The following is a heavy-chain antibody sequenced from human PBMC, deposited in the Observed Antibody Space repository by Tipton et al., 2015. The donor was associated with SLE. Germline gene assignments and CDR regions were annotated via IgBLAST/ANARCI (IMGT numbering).Heavy chain of an antibody. J-gene: IGHJ6*02. CDR3: ASCLRSGRDWLYYYGMDV. CDR1: GGSISTNSW. V-gene: IGHV4-4*02. Sequence: TLSLTCVISGGSISTNSWWSWVRQSPGKGLEWLGQIYHTGSTRHNPSLKSRVTVSVDRSKNQFSLTLYSVTAADTAVYYCASCLRSGRDWLYYYGMDVWGQGTTVTVSS. D-gene: IGHD1-26*01. CDR2: IYHTGST.